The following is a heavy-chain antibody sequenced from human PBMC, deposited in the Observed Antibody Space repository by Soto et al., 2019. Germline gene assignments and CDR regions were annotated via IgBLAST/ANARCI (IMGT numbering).Heavy chain of an antibody. Sequence: LRLSCAASGFTFSSYAMHWVRQAPGKGLEWVAVISYDGSNKYYADSVKGRFTISRDNSKNTLYLQMNSLRAEDTAVYYCARAPILYSSSWYGGAFDIWGQGTMVTVS. V-gene: IGHV3-30-3*01. CDR2: ISYDGSNK. CDR3: ARAPILYSSSWYGGAFDI. CDR1: GFTFSSYA. D-gene: IGHD6-13*01. J-gene: IGHJ3*02.